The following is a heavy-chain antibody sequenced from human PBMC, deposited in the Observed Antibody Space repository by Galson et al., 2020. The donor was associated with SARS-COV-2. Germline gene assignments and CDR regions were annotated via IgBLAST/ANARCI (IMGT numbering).Heavy chain of an antibody. CDR2: IYYSGST. CDR3: AREGGLRDFDLDYYYYGMDV. Sequence: ASETLSLTCTVSGGSISSSSYYWGWIRQPPGKGLEWIGSIYYSGSTYYNPSLKSRVTISVDTSKNQFSLKLSSVTAADTAVYYCAREGGLRDFDLDYYYYGMDVWGQGTTVTVSS. V-gene: IGHV4-39*07. CDR1: GGSISSSSYY. J-gene: IGHJ6*02. D-gene: IGHD3-9*01.